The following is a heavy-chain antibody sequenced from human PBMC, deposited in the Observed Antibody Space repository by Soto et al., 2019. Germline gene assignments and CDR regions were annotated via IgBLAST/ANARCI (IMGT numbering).Heavy chain of an antibody. Sequence: QVQLVESGGGVVQPWRSLRLSCAASAFTFSSYAMHWVRQAPGKGLEWVAVISYDGSNKYYADSVKGRFTISRDNSKNTVYLQMNSLRAEDTAVYYCARARFDEDTVLMVYAKYGMDVWGQGTTVTVSS. CDR2: ISYDGSNK. CDR1: AFTFSSYA. J-gene: IGHJ6*02. D-gene: IGHD2-8*01. V-gene: IGHV3-30-3*01. CDR3: ARARFDEDTVLMVYAKYGMDV.